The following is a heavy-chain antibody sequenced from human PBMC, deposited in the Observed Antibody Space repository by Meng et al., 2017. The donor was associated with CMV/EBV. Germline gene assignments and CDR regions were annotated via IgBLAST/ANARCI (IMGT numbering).Heavy chain of an antibody. D-gene: IGHD6-6*01. V-gene: IGHV1-2*02. CDR2: INSNSGGT. Sequence: SVKVSCKASGYTFTGYYMHWVRQAPGQGLEWMGWINSNSGGTNYAQKFQGRVTMTRDTSISTAYMELSRLRSDDTAVYYCARDPGIAARPGGAFDIWGQGTMVTVSS. J-gene: IGHJ3*02. CDR1: GYTFTGYY. CDR3: ARDPGIAARPGGAFDI.